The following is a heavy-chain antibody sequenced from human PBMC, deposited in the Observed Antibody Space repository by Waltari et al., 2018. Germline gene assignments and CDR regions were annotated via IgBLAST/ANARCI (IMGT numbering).Heavy chain of an antibody. CDR3: AREAYCGGDCYSPSYYYYYYMDV. J-gene: IGHJ6*03. D-gene: IGHD2-21*01. CDR1: GGTFSSYA. CDR2: IIPILGIA. Sequence: QVQLVQSGAEVKKPGSSVKVLCKASGGTFSSYAISWVRQAPGQGLAWLGGIIPILGIANYAQKFQGRVTITADESTSTAYMELSSLRSEDTAVYYCAREAYCGGDCYSPSYYYYYYMDVWGKGTTVTVSS. V-gene: IGHV1-69*04.